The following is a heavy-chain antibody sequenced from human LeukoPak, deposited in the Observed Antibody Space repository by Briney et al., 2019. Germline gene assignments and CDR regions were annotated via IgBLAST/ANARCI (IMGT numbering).Heavy chain of an antibody. J-gene: IGHJ6*03. D-gene: IGHD3-3*01. CDR3: ARGMLSSAGYHWYYYMDV. Sequence: GGSLRLSCVASGFTSGNYWMHWVRHAPGKGPEWVSRIDDDGTDTHYAVSVKGRFTISRDNAKNTLYLQMNSLRGEDTAVYYYARGMLSSAGYHWYYYMDVWGKGAMVTVSS. CDR2: IDDDGTDT. V-gene: IGHV3-74*01. CDR1: GFTSGNYW.